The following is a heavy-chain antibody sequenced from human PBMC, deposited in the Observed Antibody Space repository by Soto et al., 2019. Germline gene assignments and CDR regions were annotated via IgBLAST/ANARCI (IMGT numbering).Heavy chain of an antibody. Sequence: QVQLQESASGLVKPLETLSLTCIVSGDSISSSFSWHWVRRPPGEGLEWLGYIYHSGSTLYNPSLGGRIHMSVRSAKKYFSLELSYGTAADPAVYYCARGELIRGAAIDSWGQGTLVSVSS. CDR3: ARGELIRGAAIDS. V-gene: IGHV4-30-2*01. CDR2: IYHSGST. J-gene: IGHJ4*02. CDR1: GDSISSSFS. D-gene: IGHD3-10*01.